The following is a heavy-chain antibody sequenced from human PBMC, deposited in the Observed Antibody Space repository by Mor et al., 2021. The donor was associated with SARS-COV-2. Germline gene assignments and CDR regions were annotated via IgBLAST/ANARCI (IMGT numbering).Heavy chain of an antibody. CDR3: ARVEVYCSGGSCYSLGWFDP. V-gene: IGHV1-18*01. Sequence: GNTNYAQKLQGRVTMTTDTSTSTAYMELRSLRSDDTAVYYCARVEVYCSGGSCYSLGWFDPWGQGTLVTVSS. J-gene: IGHJ5*02. D-gene: IGHD2-15*01. CDR2: GNT.